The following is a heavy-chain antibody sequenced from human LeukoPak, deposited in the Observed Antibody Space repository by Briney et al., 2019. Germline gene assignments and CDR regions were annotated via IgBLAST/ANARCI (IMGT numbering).Heavy chain of an antibody. J-gene: IGHJ4*02. CDR2: ISNTGGYI. CDR1: GFTFTSYG. Sequence: GGSLRLSCAASGFTFTSYGMNWVRQAPGKGLEWVSSISNTGGYIYYADSVKGRFTISRDNAKNSLYLQLNSLRAEDTAVYFCARDEMYGSGSYAYFGYWGQGTLVTVSS. V-gene: IGHV3-21*01. D-gene: IGHD3-10*01. CDR3: ARDEMYGSGSYAYFGY.